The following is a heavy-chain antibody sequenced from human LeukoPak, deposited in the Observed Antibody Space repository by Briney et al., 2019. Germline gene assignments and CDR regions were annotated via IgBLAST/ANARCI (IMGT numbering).Heavy chain of an antibody. D-gene: IGHD3-10*01. J-gene: IGHJ4*02. Sequence: GGSLRLSCAASGFTFSNYWMTWVRQAQGKGLEWVAIIKEDGSAKFYVDSVKGRFTISRDNAKSALSLEMNSLRAEDTALYYCARGFTGSYDWWGQGTLVTVSS. CDR3: ARGFTGSYDW. CDR1: GFTFSNYW. CDR2: IKEDGSAK. V-gene: IGHV3-7*04.